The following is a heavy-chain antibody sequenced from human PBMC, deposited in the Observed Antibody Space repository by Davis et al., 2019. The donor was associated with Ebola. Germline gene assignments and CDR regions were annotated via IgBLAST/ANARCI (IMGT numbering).Heavy chain of an antibody. J-gene: IGHJ4*02. D-gene: IGHD6-6*01. V-gene: IGHV3-21*01. CDR3: ARDLYSSSSRGYFDY. CDR2: ISSSSSYI. Sequence: GGSLRLSCAASGFTFSSYSMNWVRQAPGKGLEWVSSISSSSSYIYYADSVKGRFTISRDNAKNSLYLQMNSLRAEDTAVYYCARDLYSSSSRGYFDYWGQGTLVTVSS. CDR1: GFTFSSYS.